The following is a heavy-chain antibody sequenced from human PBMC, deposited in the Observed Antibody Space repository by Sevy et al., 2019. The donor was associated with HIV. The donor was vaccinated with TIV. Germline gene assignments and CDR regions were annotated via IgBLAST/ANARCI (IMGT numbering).Heavy chain of an antibody. CDR3: ARAEPPYYYGSGSSDY. Sequence: GGSLRLSCAASGFTFSSYWMHWVRQAPGKGLVWVSRINSDGSSTSYADSVKGRFTISRDNAKNTLYLQMNSLRAEDTAVYCCARAEPPYYYGSGSSDYWGQGTLVTVSS. CDR1: GFTFSSYW. D-gene: IGHD3-10*01. J-gene: IGHJ4*02. V-gene: IGHV3-74*01. CDR2: INSDGSST.